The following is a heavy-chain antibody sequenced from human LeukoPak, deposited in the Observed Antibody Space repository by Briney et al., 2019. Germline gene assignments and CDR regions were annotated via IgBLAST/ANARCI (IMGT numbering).Heavy chain of an antibody. V-gene: IGHV3-30-3*01. D-gene: IGHD3-22*01. Sequence: GRSLRLSCAASGFTFTAYLIHWVRQAPGKGLEWVAVMSSDGNAMFYADSVKGRFTISRANSKNTLYLQMNSPRAEDTAVYYCVRESEYYFDHSASFDYWGQGTLVTVSS. CDR1: GFTFTAYL. CDR2: MSSDGNAM. CDR3: VRESEYYFDHSASFDY. J-gene: IGHJ4*02.